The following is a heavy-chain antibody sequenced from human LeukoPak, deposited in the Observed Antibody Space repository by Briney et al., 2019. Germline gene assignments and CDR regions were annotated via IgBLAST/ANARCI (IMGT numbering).Heavy chain of an antibody. V-gene: IGHV3-49*04. CDR3: TRRVLLWFGELGSYYFDY. CDR2: IRSKAYGGTT. D-gene: IGHD3-10*01. J-gene: IGHJ4*02. CDR1: GFTFGDYA. Sequence: GGSLRLSRTASGFTFGDYAMCWVRQAPGKGLEWVGFIRSKAYGGTTEYAASVKGRFTISRDDSKSIAYLQMNSLKTEDTAVYYCTRRVLLWFGELGSYYFDYWGQGTLVTVSS.